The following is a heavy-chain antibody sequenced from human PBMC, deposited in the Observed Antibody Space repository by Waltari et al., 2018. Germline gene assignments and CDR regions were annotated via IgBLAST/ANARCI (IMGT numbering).Heavy chain of an antibody. CDR3: AKVKDGRVRSGPPRDS. CDR1: GFNFSRSV. CDR2: IGGSGIST. J-gene: IGHJ4*02. Sequence: EVQLLESGGGLVQPGGSLRLSCVASGFNFSRSVISWVRQAPGKELEWVSSIGGSGISTQYADSVEGRFIISRDNSKTTLYLQMNSLRGEDTAVYYCAKVKDGRVRSGPPRDSWGQGTLVTVSS. D-gene: IGHD3-3*01. V-gene: IGHV3-23*01.